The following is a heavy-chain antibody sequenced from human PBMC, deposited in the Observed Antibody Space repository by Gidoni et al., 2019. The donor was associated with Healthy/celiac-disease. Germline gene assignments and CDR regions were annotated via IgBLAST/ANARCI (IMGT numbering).Heavy chain of an antibody. D-gene: IGHD2-8*01. CDR3: ANAYCTNGVCHYYMDV. CDR2: ISYDGSNK. Sequence: QVQLVESGGGVVQPGRSLRLSCAASGFTFSSYGMHWVRQAPGKGLEWVAVISYDGSNKYYADSVKGRFTISRDNSKNTLYLQMNSLRAEDTAVYYCANAYCTNGVCHYYMDVWGKGTTVTVSS. CDR1: GFTFSSYG. J-gene: IGHJ6*03. V-gene: IGHV3-30*18.